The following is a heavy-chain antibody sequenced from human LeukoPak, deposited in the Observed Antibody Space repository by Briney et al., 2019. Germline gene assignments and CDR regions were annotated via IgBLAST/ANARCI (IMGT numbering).Heavy chain of an antibody. Sequence: SEPLSLTCTVSGGSISSYYWSWIRQPPGKGLEWIGYIYYSGSTNYNPSLKSRVTISVDTSKNQFSLKLSSVTAADTAVYYCAREVRYYGDPNDAFDIWGQGTMVTVSS. CDR3: AREVRYYGDPNDAFDI. CDR2: IYYSGST. CDR1: GGSISSYY. V-gene: IGHV4-59*01. J-gene: IGHJ3*02. D-gene: IGHD4-17*01.